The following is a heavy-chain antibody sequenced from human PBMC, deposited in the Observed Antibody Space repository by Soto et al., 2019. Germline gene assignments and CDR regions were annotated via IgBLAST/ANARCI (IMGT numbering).Heavy chain of an antibody. Sequence: QVQLQQSGPGLVKPSQTLSLTCAISGDSVSSNSAAWNWIRQSPSRGLEWLGRTYYRSKWYNDYAVSVKSRITINPDTSKNQFSLQLNSVTPEDTAVYYCARDNLRYSSYAFKEYYYYGMDVWGQGTTVTVSS. CDR1: GDSVSSNSAA. CDR3: ARDNLRYSSYAFKEYYYYGMDV. CDR2: TYYRSKWYN. D-gene: IGHD6-13*01. V-gene: IGHV6-1*01. J-gene: IGHJ6*02.